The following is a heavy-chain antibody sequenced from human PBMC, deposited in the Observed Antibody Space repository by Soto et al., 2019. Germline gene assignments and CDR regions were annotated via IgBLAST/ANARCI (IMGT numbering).Heavy chain of an antibody. CDR3: ARGAARFDY. J-gene: IGHJ4*02. D-gene: IGHD2-15*01. Sequence: SETLSLTCTVSGCSISSGGYYWSWIRQHPGKGLEWIGYIYYSGSAYYNPSLKSRVTISVDTSKNQFSLKLSSVTAADTAGYYCARGAARFDYWGQGTLVTVSS. V-gene: IGHV4-31*03. CDR1: GCSISSGGYY. CDR2: IYYSGSA.